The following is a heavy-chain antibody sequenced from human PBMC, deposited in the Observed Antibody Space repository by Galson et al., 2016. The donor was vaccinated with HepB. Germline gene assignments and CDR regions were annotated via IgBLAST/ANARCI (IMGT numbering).Heavy chain of an antibody. J-gene: IGHJ4*02. V-gene: IGHV4-39*01. Sequence: SETLSLTCTVSGGSVSSTTYYWGWIRQPPGKGLEWIGNIFYSGRTYYNPSLKSRLTISVDPSKNQFSLRLRSVTAADTAVYYCARQRRFGTWDEIDYWGQGTLVTVSS. CDR3: ARQRRFGTWDEIDY. D-gene: IGHD3-10*01. CDR1: GGSVSSTTYY. CDR2: IFYSGRT.